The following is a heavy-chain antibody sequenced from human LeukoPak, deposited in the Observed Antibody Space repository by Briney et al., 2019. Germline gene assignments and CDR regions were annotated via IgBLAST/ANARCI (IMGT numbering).Heavy chain of an antibody. V-gene: IGHV4-59*08. Sequence: SETLSLTCTVSGDSISSSYWSWLRQPPGKGLEWIGYIDYSGFTNYNPSLKSRVTISVDRSKNQLSLKLTTVIAADTAVYYCSRQGKPGIAVSGSYFDYWGQVTLVTVSS. CDR1: GDSISSSY. CDR3: SRQGKPGIAVSGSYFDY. CDR2: IDYSGFT. J-gene: IGHJ4*02. D-gene: IGHD6-19*01.